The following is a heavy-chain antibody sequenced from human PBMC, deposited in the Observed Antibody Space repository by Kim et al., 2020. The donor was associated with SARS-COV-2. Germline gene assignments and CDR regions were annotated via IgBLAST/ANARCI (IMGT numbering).Heavy chain of an antibody. CDR2: ISYNGIT. J-gene: IGHJ4*02. D-gene: IGHD3-10*02. CDR1: GASIRGGDYF. V-gene: IGHV4-30-4*01. CDR3: ARMFGPSYKNPYYFES. Sequence: SETLSLTCTVSGASIRGGDYFWSWVRQPPGKGLEWAGHISYNGITNYNESLGSRLTISSVPSKNQFSLTLTSVTAADTAIYFCARMFGPSYKNPYYFESWGQGTLVSVSS.